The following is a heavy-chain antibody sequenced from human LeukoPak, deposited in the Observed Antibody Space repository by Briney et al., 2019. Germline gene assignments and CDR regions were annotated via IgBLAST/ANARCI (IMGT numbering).Heavy chain of an antibody. Sequence: GGSLRLSCAASGFTFSNYAMSWVRQAPGKGLEWVSVIIGSSGSTFYADSVKGRFTIFRDNSKNTLYLQINSLRAEDTAVYYCAKGGYDYVEIAYFDYWGQGTLVTVSS. CDR2: IIGSSGST. CDR3: AKGGYDYVEIAYFDY. D-gene: IGHD5-12*01. J-gene: IGHJ4*02. CDR1: GFTFSNYA. V-gene: IGHV3-23*01.